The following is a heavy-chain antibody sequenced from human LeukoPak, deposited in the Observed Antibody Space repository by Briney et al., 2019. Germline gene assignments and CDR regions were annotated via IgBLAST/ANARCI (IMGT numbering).Heavy chain of an antibody. J-gene: IGHJ4*02. V-gene: IGHV3-7*01. CDR2: INPDGNEK. Sequence: GGSLRLSCAASGLTFTDFWMNWVRLTPGRGLEWLANINPDGNEKYYVDSVKGRFAISRDNAKNEVNLEMNSLRAEDTGAYYCSSRDSSRSPRAYWGQGTLVSVSS. D-gene: IGHD2-2*01. CDR3: SSRDSSRSPRAY. CDR1: GLTFTDFW.